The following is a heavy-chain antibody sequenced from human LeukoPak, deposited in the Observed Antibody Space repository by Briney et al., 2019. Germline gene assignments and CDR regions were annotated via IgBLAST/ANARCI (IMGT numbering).Heavy chain of an antibody. V-gene: IGHV3-7*03. CDR1: GFTFSSYW. D-gene: IGHD3-10*01. CDR2: IKQDGSEK. J-gene: IGHJ4*02. CDR3: ITMVRGVFFDY. Sequence: GGSLRLSCAASGFTFSSYWMSWVRQAPGKGLEWVANIKQDGSEKYYVDSVKGRFTISRDNSKNTLYLQMNSLRAEDTAVYYGITMVRGVFFDYWGQGTLVTVSS.